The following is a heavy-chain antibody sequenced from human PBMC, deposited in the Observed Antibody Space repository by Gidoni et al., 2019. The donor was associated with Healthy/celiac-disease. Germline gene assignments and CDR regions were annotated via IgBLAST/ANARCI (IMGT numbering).Heavy chain of an antibody. Sequence: EVHLLLSGAEVQKPGEPLKISCTVSRYSFTSYWIGWVRQMHGKGLEWMRIIYPGDSDNRYSPSFQGQVTISADKSISTAYLQWSSLKASDTAMYYCARGSGDYFGDAFDIWGQGTMVTVCS. V-gene: IGHV5-51*01. CDR3: ARGSGDYFGDAFDI. CDR1: RYSFTSYW. CDR2: IYPGDSDN. D-gene: IGHD4-17*01. J-gene: IGHJ3*02.